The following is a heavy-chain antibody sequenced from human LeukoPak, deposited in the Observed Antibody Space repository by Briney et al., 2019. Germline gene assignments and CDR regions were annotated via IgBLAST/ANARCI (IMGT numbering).Heavy chain of an antibody. CDR1: GYTFTSYG. J-gene: IGHJ6*02. CDR2: ISAYNGNT. V-gene: IGHV1-18*01. D-gene: IGHD6-13*01. CDR3: ARDQSRYSSSWFPYYYYGMDV. Sequence: ASVKVSCTASGYTFTSYGISWVRQAPGQGLEWMGLISAYNGNTNYAQKLQGRVTMTTDTSTSTAYMELRSLRSDDTAVYYCARDQSRYSSSWFPYYYYGMDVWGQGTTVTVSS.